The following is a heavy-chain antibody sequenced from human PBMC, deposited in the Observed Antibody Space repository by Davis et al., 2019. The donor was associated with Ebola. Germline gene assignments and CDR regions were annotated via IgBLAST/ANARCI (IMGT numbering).Heavy chain of an antibody. D-gene: IGHD3/OR15-3a*01. CDR2: ISGSGGSA. V-gene: IGHV3-23*01. CDR1: GFTFSSFA. CDR3: AKDDWTIPARIDY. J-gene: IGHJ4*02. Sequence: GESLKIPCAASGFTFSSFAMSWVRQAPGKGPEWVSGISGSGGSAYYADSVKGRFSISRDNSKNTLYLQMNSLRADDTAVYYCAKDDWTIPARIDYWGQGTLVTVSS.